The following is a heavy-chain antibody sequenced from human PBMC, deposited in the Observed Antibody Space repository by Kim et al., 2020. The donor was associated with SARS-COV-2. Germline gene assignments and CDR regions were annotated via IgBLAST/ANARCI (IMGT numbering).Heavy chain of an antibody. CDR1: GYSISSGYY. CDR2: IYHSGST. Sequence: SETLSLTCTVSGYSISSGYYWGWIRQPPGKGLEWIGSIYHSGSTYYNPSLKSRVTISVDTSKNQFSLKLSSVTAADTAVYYCARISGPDTSAHYYYYGV. CDR3: ARISGPDTSAHYYYYGV. V-gene: IGHV4-38-2*02. D-gene: IGHD3-10*01. J-gene: IGHJ6*01.